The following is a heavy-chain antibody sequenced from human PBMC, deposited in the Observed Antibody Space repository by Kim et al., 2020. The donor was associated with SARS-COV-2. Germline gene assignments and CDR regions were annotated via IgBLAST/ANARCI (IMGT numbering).Heavy chain of an antibody. Sequence: YVGSVRGRFTISRDNSKNSLYLQMNSLRTEDTAFYYCVRGRGSGAFLVDYWGQGTLVTVSS. V-gene: IGHV3-43*01. J-gene: IGHJ4*02. CDR3: VRGRGSGAFLVDY. D-gene: IGHD3-10*01.